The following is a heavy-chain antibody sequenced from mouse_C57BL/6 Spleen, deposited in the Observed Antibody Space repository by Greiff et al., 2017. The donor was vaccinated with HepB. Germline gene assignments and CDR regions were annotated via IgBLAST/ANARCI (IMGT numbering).Heavy chain of an antibody. CDR2: ISNLAYSI. V-gene: IGHV5-15*01. J-gene: IGHJ4*01. CDR1: GFTFSDYG. CDR3: ARGEPSMDY. Sequence: EVKLMESGGGLVQPGGSLKLSCAASGFTFSDYGMAWVRQAPRKGPGWVAFISNLAYSIYYADTVTGRFTIARENAKNTLYLEMSSLRSEDTAMYYCARGEPSMDYWGQGTSVTVSS.